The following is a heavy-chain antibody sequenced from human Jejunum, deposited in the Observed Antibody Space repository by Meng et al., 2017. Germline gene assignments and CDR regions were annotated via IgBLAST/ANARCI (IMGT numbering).Heavy chain of an antibody. Sequence: QAPLVQWSAGVKEPGDSVKVSCKASGYILQNYAMQWVRQAPGQRLDWIGWINTDNGDTQYSQTFQGRVTITRDTSASTTYMELSSLRSEDTAVYFCARERQTSGEDYWGQGTLVTVSS. CDR3: ARERQTSGEDY. D-gene: IGHD2-15*01. CDR2: INTDNGDT. V-gene: IGHV1-3*04. J-gene: IGHJ4*02. CDR1: GYILQNYA.